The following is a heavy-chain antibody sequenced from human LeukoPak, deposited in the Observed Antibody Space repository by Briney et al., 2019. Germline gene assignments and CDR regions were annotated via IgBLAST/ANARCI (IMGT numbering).Heavy chain of an antibody. CDR3: ARVGSSGWQTDDAFDI. D-gene: IGHD6-19*01. CDR2: IYHSGST. V-gene: IGHV4-4*02. Sequence: SETLSLTCAVSGGSISSSNWWSWVRQPPGEGLEWIGEIYHSGSTNYNPSLKSRVTISVDKSKNQFSLKLSSVTAADTAVYYCARVGSSGWQTDDAFDIWGQGTMVTVSS. J-gene: IGHJ3*02. CDR1: GGSISSSNW.